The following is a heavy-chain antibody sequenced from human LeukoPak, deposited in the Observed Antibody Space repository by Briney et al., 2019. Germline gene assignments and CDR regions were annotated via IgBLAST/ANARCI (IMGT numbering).Heavy chain of an antibody. V-gene: IGHV1-69*05. Sequence: ASVKVSCKASGGTFSSYVNSWVRQAPGQGLEWMGGIIPIFGTANYAQKFQGRVTITTDESTSTAYMELTSLRSEDTAVYYCARDPGDSSGYYSSRNYYFDSWGQGTLVTVSS. J-gene: IGHJ4*02. CDR3: ARDPGDSSGYYSSRNYYFDS. CDR1: GGTFSSYV. CDR2: IIPIFGTA. D-gene: IGHD3-22*01.